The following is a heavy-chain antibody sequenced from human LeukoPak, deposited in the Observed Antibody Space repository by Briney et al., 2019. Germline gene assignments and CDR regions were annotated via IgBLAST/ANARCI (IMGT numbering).Heavy chain of an antibody. CDR1: RFTFSNYW. Sequence: GGSLRLSCAASRFTFSNYWMSWVRQAPGKGLEWVANIKQDGSEKYYVDSVKGRFTISRDNAKNSLYLQMNSLRAEDTAVYYCARAPETYRSAQFDYWGQGTLVTVSS. CDR2: IKQDGSEK. V-gene: IGHV3-7*01. D-gene: IGHD3-16*02. J-gene: IGHJ4*02. CDR3: ARAPETYRSAQFDY.